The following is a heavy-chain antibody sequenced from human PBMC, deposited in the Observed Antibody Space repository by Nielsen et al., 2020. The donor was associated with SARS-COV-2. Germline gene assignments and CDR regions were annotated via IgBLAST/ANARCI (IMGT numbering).Heavy chain of an antibody. CDR3: ARATYGSSGWYSIDY. Sequence: SETLSLTCAVYGGSFSGYYWNWIRQPPGKGLEWIGEIYHSGSTNYNPSLKSRVTISVDKSKNQFSLKLSSVTAADTAVYYCARATYGSSGWYSIDYWGQGTLVTVSS. CDR2: IYHSGST. J-gene: IGHJ4*02. D-gene: IGHD6-19*01. CDR1: GGSFSGYY. V-gene: IGHV4-34*01.